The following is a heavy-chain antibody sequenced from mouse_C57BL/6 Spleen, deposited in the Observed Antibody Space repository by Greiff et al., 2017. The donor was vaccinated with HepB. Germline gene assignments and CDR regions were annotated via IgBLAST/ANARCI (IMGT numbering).Heavy chain of an antibody. V-gene: IGHV1-80*01. J-gene: IGHJ2*01. CDR1: GYAFSSYW. D-gene: IGHD1-1*01. Sequence: VQLQQSGAELVKPGASVKISCKASGYAFSSYWMNWVKQRPGKGLEWIGQIYPGDGDTNYNGKFKGKATLTADKTSSTAYMQLSSLTSEDSAVYFCARFHPFITTPVTYFDYWGQGTTLTVSS. CDR3: ARFHPFITTPVTYFDY. CDR2: IYPGDGDT.